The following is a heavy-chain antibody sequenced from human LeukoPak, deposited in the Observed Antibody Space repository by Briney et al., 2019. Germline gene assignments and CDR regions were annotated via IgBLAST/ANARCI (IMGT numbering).Heavy chain of an antibody. CDR1: GGSFSGYY. CDR2: INHSGST. D-gene: IGHD3-10*01. CDR3: ARVPFGSAFDI. V-gene: IGHV4-34*01. J-gene: IGHJ3*02. Sequence: SETLSLTCAVYGGSFSGYYWSWIRQPPGKGLEWIGEINHSGSTNYNPSLKSRVTISVDTSKNQFSLKLSFVTAADTAVYYCARVPFGSAFDIWGQGTMVTVSS.